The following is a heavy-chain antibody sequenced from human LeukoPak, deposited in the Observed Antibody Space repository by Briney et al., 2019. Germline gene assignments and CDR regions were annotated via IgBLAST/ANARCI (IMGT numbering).Heavy chain of an antibody. V-gene: IGHV1-8*02. CDR3: ARDRMVRGAHKHFDL. CDR1: GYTFTIYD. CDR2: MNPNSGNT. D-gene: IGHD3-10*01. J-gene: IGHJ2*01. Sequence: ASVKVSCKASGYTFTIYDINWVRQATGQGLEWMGWMNPNSGNTGYAQKLQGRVTMTTDTSTSTAYMELRSLRSDDTAVYYCARDRMVRGAHKHFDLWGRGTLVTVSS.